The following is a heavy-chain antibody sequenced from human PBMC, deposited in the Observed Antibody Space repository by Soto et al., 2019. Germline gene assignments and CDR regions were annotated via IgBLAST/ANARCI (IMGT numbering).Heavy chain of an antibody. D-gene: IGHD1-26*01. J-gene: IGHJ3*02. V-gene: IGHV1-69*06. CDR3: ERGSGMGAPDGSFDI. Sequence: SVKVSCKASGGTFSSYAISWVRQAPGQGLEWMGGIIPIFGTANYAQKFQGRVTITADKSTSTAYMELSSLRSEDTAVYYCERGSGMGAPDGSFDIWGQGTMVTVSS. CDR2: IIPIFGTA. CDR1: GGTFSSYA.